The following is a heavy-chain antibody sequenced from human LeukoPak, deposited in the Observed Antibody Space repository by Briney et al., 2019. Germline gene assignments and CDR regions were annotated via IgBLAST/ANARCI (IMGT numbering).Heavy chain of an antibody. CDR2: IYSGGST. CDR1: GFTVSSNY. D-gene: IGHD6-13*01. J-gene: IGHJ4*02. V-gene: IGHV3-53*01. CDR3: AKDQSAIAGIDY. Sequence: GGSLRLSCAASGFTVSSNYMSWVRQAPGKGLEWVSVIYSGGSTYYADSVKGRFTISRDNSKNTLYLQMNSLRAEDTAVYYCAKDQSAIAGIDYWGQGTLVTVSS.